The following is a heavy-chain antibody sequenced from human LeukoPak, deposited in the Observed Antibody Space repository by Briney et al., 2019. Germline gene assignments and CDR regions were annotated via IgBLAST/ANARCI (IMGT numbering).Heavy chain of an antibody. V-gene: IGHV4-39*01. CDR1: VGSISSSSYY. CDR2: IYYSGST. J-gene: IGHJ4*02. CDR3: ARRGSIHLWTY. D-gene: IGHD5-18*01. Sequence: RSEPLSLTCTLSVGSISSSSYYWGWIRQPPGKGLEWIGSIYYSGSTYYNVSLKSRVTISVDTSKNQFSLKLSSVTAADTAVYYRARRGSIHLWTYWGQGNPVTVSS.